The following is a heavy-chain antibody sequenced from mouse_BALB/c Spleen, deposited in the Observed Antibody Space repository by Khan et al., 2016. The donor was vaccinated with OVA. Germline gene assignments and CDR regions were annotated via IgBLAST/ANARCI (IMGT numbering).Heavy chain of an antibody. D-gene: IGHD2-10*02. CDR2: INPNNGGP. CDR3: TRSGYGNRFAY. Sequence: QVQLKESGAELVKPGASVKLSCKASGYTFSSYYMYWVKQRPGQGLEWIGGINPNNGGPNFNEKFKTKATLTVDKSSSTAYMHLSSLTSEDSAVYYGTRSGYGNRFAYWGQGTLVTVSP. J-gene: IGHJ3*01. CDR1: GYTFSSYY. V-gene: IGHV1S81*02.